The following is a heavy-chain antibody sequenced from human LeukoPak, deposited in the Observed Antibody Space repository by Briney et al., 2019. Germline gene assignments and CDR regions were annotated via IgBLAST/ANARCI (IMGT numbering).Heavy chain of an antibody. CDR3: AKDLSGASAGGY. J-gene: IGHJ4*02. D-gene: IGHD2-15*01. Sequence: GGSLRLSCAASGFTFSSYGMHWVRQAPGKGLEWVAVISYDGSNKYYADSVKGRFTISRDNSKNTLYLQMNSLRAEDTAVYYCAKDLSGASAGGYWGRGT. CDR1: GFTFSSYG. V-gene: IGHV3-30*18. CDR2: ISYDGSNK.